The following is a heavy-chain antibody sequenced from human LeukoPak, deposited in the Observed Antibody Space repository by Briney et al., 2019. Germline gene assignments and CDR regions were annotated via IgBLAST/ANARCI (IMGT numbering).Heavy chain of an antibody. CDR2: INPATGGT. CDR3: ARGWSGGDDN. Sequence: ASVTVSCKTSGYIFSGHHLHWLRQAPGQEPEWMALINPATGGTQYKQKFQGRITVTRDTSIRTTYRELGRLTSGDTAVYYCARGWSGGDDNWGQGTLVTVSS. J-gene: IGHJ4*02. V-gene: IGHV1-2*02. CDR1: GYIFSGHH. D-gene: IGHD3-3*01.